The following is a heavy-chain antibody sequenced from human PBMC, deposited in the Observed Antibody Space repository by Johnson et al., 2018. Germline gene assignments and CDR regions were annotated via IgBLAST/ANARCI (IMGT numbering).Heavy chain of an antibody. Sequence: QVQLQESGPGLVKPSEPLSLTCTVSGGSVSSGSYYWSWIRQPPGKGLEWIGSIYYTGSTNYNPSLKSRVTITVDTAKNQFSLNLNSVTAADTAVYYCARGSVSVVRGLAIRYYYHGMGVWGQGTTVTVSS. V-gene: IGHV4-61*01. J-gene: IGHJ6*02. D-gene: IGHD3-10*01. CDR3: ARGSVSVVRGLAIRYYYHGMGV. CDR2: IYYTGST. CDR1: GGSVSSGSYY.